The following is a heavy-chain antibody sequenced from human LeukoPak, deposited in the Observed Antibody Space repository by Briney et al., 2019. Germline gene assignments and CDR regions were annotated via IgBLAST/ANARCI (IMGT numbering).Heavy chain of an antibody. J-gene: IGHJ6*02. CDR3: ASQGGLLWFGELSGGMDV. CDR1: GFTFSSYA. Sequence: PGRSLRLSCAASGFTFSSYAMDWVRQAPGKGLEWVAVISYDGINKYYADSVKGRFTISRDNSKNTLYLQMNSLGAEDTAVYYCASQGGLLWFGELSGGMDVWGHGTTVTVSS. D-gene: IGHD3-10*01. CDR2: ISYDGINK. V-gene: IGHV3-30-3*01.